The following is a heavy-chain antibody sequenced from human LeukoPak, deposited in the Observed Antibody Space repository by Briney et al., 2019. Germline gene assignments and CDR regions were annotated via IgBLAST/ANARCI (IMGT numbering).Heavy chain of an antibody. Sequence: SETLSLTCTVFGDSVTGYYLNWVRQPPGKGLEWIGHIYKIGTTNYNPSLKSRLTISADTSKNQFSLKQRSVTAADTAVYYCVIGVGWQPDYWGQGALVTVSS. CDR2: IYKIGTT. D-gene: IGHD2-15*01. CDR3: VIGVGWQPDY. V-gene: IGHV4-59*02. J-gene: IGHJ4*02. CDR1: GDSVTGYY.